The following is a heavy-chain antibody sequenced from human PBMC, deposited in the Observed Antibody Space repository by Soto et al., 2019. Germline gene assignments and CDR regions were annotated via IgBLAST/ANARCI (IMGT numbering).Heavy chain of an antibody. CDR1: GFTFSSYA. CDR3: ARRGPGTYFDY. V-gene: IGHV3-23*01. D-gene: IGHD6-13*01. J-gene: IGHJ4*02. CDR2: ISGSGDST. Sequence: EVQLLDSGGGLVQPGGSLRLSCAASGFTFSSYAMNWVRQAPGTGLEWVSVISGSGDSTYYADSVKGRFTISRDNSKNTLYLQMNSLRAEDTAVYYCARRGPGTYFDYWGQGTLVTVSS.